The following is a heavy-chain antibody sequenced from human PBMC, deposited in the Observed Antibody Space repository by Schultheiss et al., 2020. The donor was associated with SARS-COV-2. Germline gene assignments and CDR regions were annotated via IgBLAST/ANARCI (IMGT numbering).Heavy chain of an antibody. CDR2: TRNKANSYTT. D-gene: IGHD3-3*01. V-gene: IGHV3-72*01. CDR1: GFTFSDHY. CDR3: AWRGMDV. J-gene: IGHJ6*02. Sequence: GGSLRLSCAASGFTFSDHYMDWVRQAPGKGLEWVGRTRNKANSYTTEYAASVKGRFTISRDDSKNSLYLQMNSLRAEDTAVYYCAWRGMDVWGQGTTVTVSS.